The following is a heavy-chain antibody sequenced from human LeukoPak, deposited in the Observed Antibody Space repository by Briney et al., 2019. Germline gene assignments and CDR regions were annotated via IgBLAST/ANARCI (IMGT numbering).Heavy chain of an antibody. CDR2: ISYDGSSQ. J-gene: IGHJ4*02. CDR1: GFTFSSYG. D-gene: IGHD6-19*01. CDR3: VKDRWVRRISLAGQDY. V-gene: IGHV3-30*18. Sequence: PGGCLRLSCATSGFTFSSYGMRWVRQAPDKGLEWVAVISYDGSSQFYAPSVRGRFTISRDNSRNTLYLQMNSLRGEDTAVYYCVKDRWVRRISLAGQDYWGQGTLVTVSS.